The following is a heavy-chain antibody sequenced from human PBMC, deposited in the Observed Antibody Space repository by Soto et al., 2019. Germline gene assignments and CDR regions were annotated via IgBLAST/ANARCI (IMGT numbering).Heavy chain of an antibody. CDR1: GNTFNSNW. V-gene: IGHV5-51*01. CDR2: IYPGDSDT. J-gene: IGHJ4*02. Sequence: GESLKISCKGSGNTFNSNWIAWVRQLPGKGLAWMGIIYPGDSDTKYSPSFQGQVTISVDKSINTAFLQWTSPKASDTATYYCAIGGGNFDYWGRGTLVTVSS. CDR3: AIGGGNFDY. D-gene: IGHD3-16*01.